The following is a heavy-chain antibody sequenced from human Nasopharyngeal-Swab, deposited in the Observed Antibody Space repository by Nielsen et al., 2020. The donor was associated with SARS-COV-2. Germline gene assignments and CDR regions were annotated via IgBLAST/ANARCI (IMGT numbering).Heavy chain of an antibody. Sequence: VRQMPGKGPEWMGRIDPSDSYTNYSPSFQGHVTISADKSISTAYLQWSSLKASDTAMYYCARLSITGTPEGHYYYGMDVWGQGTTVTVSS. D-gene: IGHD1-20*01. J-gene: IGHJ6*02. V-gene: IGHV5-10-1*01. CDR2: IDPSDSYT. CDR3: ARLSITGTPEGHYYYGMDV.